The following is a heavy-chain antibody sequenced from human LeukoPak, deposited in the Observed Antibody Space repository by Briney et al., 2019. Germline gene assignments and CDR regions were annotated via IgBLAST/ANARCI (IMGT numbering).Heavy chain of an antibody. CDR2: IRYDGGNT. V-gene: IGHV3-30*02. CDR3: AELGITMIGGV. J-gene: IGHJ6*04. D-gene: IGHD3-10*02. CDR1: GFTFSSYA. Sequence: GGSLRLSCAASGFTFSSYAMHWVRQAPGMGLEWVAFIRYDGGNTYYADSVKGRFTISRDNSKNTMYLQMNSLSAEDTAVYYCAELGITMIGGVWGKGTTVTISS.